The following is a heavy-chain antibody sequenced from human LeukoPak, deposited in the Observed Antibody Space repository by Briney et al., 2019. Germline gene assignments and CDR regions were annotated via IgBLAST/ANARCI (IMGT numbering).Heavy chain of an antibody. CDR1: GFTFSSYW. V-gene: IGHV3-74*01. Sequence: GGSLRLSCAASGFTFSSYWMHWVRQAPGKGLVWVSRINSDGRSAGSADSVKGRFTISRDNAKNTLYLQMNSLRTEDTAVYYCARDQLYCSGGICYFDYWGQGTLVTVSS. D-gene: IGHD2-15*01. CDR2: INSDGRSA. CDR3: ARDQLYCSGGICYFDY. J-gene: IGHJ4*02.